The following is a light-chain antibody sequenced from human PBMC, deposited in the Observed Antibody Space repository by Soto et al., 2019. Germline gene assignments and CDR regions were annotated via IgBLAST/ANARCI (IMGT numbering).Light chain of an antibody. Sequence: QSVLTQPPSVSGAPGQRVTISCTGSSSNIGAGYDVHWYQQLPGTAPKLLIYGNSNRPSGVPDRFSGSKSGTSASLAITGLQADDEADDYCQSYDISLTLRVFGTGTKVTVL. CDR2: GNS. V-gene: IGLV1-40*01. J-gene: IGLJ1*01. CDR3: QSYDISLTLRV. CDR1: SSNIGAGYD.